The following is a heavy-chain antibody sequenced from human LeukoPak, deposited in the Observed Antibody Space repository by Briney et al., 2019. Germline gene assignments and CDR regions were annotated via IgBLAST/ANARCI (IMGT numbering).Heavy chain of an antibody. D-gene: IGHD3-10*01. J-gene: IGHJ4*02. CDR2: IRYDGSNK. Sequence: GGSLRLSCAASGFTFSSYGMHWVGQAPGKGLERVAFIRYDGSNKYYADSVKGRFTISRDNSKNTLYLQMNSLRAEDTAVYYCARGYGSGSYYTATIDYWGQGTLVTVSS. CDR1: GFTFSSYG. V-gene: IGHV3-30*02. CDR3: ARGYGSGSYYTATIDY.